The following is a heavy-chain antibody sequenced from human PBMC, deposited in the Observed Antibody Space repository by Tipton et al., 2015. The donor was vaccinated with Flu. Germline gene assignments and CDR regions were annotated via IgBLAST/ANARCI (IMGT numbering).Heavy chain of an antibody. V-gene: IGHV3-48*03. CDR2: IRNSGNTV. J-gene: IGHJ3*02. D-gene: IGHD3-10*01. CDR3: ASPRWGSGEAFDI. CDR1: GFSFSGYE. Sequence: GSLRLSCAASGFSFSGYEWNWVRQAPGKGLEWISYIRNSGNTVYYADSVKGRFTLSRDNAQKSLYLQMNSLRAEDTAVYYCASPRWGSGEAFDIWGQGTRVTVSS.